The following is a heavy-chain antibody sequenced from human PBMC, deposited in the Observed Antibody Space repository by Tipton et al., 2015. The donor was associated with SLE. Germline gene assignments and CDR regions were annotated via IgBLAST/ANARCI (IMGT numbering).Heavy chain of an antibody. V-gene: IGHV4-39*07. CDR1: GGSITSNGVH. D-gene: IGHD3-16*01. CDR2: IYYSGST. CDR3: ARGPPRLVWYYFDY. Sequence: TLSLTCSVAGGSITSNGVHWAWIRQPPGKGLEWIGSIYYSGSTNYNPSLKSQVTMSVDTSKNQFSLKLSSVTAADTAVYYCARGPPRLVWYYFDYWGQGTLVTVSS. J-gene: IGHJ4*02.